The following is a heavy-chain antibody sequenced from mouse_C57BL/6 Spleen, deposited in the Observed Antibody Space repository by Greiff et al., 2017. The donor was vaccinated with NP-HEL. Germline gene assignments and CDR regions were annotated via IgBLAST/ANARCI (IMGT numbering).Heavy chain of an antibody. D-gene: IGHD3-3*01. V-gene: IGHV1-81*01. Sequence: QVQLKESGAELARPGASVKLSCKASGYTFTSYGISWVKQRTGQGLEWIGEIYPRSGNTYYNEKFKGKATLTADKSSSTAYMELRSLTSEDSAVYFCARGELGGTRDYWGQGTTLTVSS. CDR1: GYTFTSYG. CDR3: ARGELGGTRDY. J-gene: IGHJ2*01. CDR2: IYPRSGNT.